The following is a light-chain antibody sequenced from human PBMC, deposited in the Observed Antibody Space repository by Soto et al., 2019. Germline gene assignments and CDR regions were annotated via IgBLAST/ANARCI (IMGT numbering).Light chain of an antibody. V-gene: IGLV1-44*01. CDR3: QAYDYSLTAFV. CDR1: SSNIATSP. J-gene: IGLJ3*02. Sequence: QSVLTQPPSASGTPGQRVTISCSGSSSNIATSPVNRYQQLPGTAPKLLIYSNNQRPSGVPDRFSGSKSGTSPSLAISGLQSEDEADYYCQAYDYSLTAFVFGGGTKLTVL. CDR2: SNN.